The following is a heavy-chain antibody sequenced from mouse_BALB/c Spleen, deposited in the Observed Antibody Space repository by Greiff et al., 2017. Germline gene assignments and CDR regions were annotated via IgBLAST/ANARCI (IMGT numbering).Heavy chain of an antibody. CDR1: GFTFSSFG. V-gene: IGHV5-17*02. CDR3: ARALRGYAMDY. Sequence: EVQVVESGGGLVQPGGSRKLSCAASGFTFSSFGMHWVRQAPEKGLEWVAYISSGSSTIYYADTVKGRFTISRDNPKNTLFLQMTSLRSEDTAMYYCARALRGYAMDYWGQGTSVTVSS. D-gene: IGHD2-4*01. CDR2: ISSGSSTI. J-gene: IGHJ4*01.